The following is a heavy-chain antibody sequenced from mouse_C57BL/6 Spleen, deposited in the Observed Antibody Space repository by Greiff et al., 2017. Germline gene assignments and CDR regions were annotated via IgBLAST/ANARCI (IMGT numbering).Heavy chain of an antibody. CDR3: ARRHPYGSSPYWYFDV. V-gene: IGHV5-9*01. CDR2: ISGGGGNT. J-gene: IGHJ1*03. D-gene: IGHD1-1*01. Sequence: EVQGVESGGGLVKPGGSLKLSCAASGFTFSSYTMSWVRQTPEKRLEWVATISGGGGNTYYPDSVKGRFTISRDNAKNTLYLQMSSLRSEDTALYYCARRHPYGSSPYWYFDVWGTGTTVTVSS. CDR1: GFTFSSYT.